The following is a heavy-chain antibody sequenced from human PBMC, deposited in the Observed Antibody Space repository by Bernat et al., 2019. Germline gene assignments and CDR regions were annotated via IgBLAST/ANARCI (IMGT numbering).Heavy chain of an antibody. CDR2: TYYRSKWYN. D-gene: IGHD6-6*01. CDR1: GDSVSSNSAA. V-gene: IGHV6-1*01. Sequence: QVQLQQSGPGLVKPSQTLSLTCAISGDSVSSNSAAWNWIRQSPSRGLEWLGRTYYRSKWYNDYAVSVKSRITINPDTSKNQFSLQLSSVTAADTAVYYCARYRHSSSPTRNWFDPWGQGTLVTVSS. J-gene: IGHJ5*02. CDR3: ARYRHSSSPTRNWFDP.